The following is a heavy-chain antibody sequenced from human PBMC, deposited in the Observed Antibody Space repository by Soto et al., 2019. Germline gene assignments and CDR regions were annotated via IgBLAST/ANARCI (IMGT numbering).Heavy chain of an antibody. J-gene: IGHJ4*02. V-gene: IGHV3-74*01. CDR2: INIDGTNS. CDR3: ARGPRGVYGNDY. Sequence: EVQLVESGGGLVQPGGSLRLSCAASGFTFSNDWMHWVRQGPGKGLVWLSRINIDGTNSNYADSVKGRFAISRDNAKNTLYLQMDSLRVEDTDVYFCARGPRGVYGNDYWGQGALVTVSS. CDR1: GFTFSNDW. D-gene: IGHD2-8*01.